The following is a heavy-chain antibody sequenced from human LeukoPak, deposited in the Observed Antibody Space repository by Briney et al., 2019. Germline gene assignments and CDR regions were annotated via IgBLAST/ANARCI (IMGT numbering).Heavy chain of an antibody. CDR2: IIPIFGTA. D-gene: IGHD2-2*01. CDR3: AREGKERLSVVVPAAPLDY. J-gene: IGHJ4*02. CDR1: GGTFSSYA. V-gene: IGHV1-69*13. Sequence: ASVKVSCKASGGTFSSYAISWVRQAPGQGLEWMGGIIPIFGTANYAQKFQGRVTITADESTSTAYMELSSLRSEDTAVYYCAREGKERLSVVVPAAPLDYWGQGTLVTVSS.